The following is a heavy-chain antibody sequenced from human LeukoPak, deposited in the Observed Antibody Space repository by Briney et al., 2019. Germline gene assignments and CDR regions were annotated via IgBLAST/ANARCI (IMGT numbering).Heavy chain of an antibody. CDR2: IKQDGGEK. CDR3: ARSAYYFDY. Sequence: GGSLRLSCAASGFTFSDYAMSWVRQAPGKGLEWVANIKQDGGEKFYVDSVKGRFTISRDNAKNSLYLQMNSLRTEDTALYYCARSAYYFDYWGLGTLVTVSS. CDR1: GFTFSDYA. V-gene: IGHV3-7*01. J-gene: IGHJ4*02.